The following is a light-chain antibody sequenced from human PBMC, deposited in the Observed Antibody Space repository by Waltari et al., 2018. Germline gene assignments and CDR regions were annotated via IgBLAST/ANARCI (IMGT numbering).Light chain of an antibody. V-gene: IGLV2-8*01. J-gene: IGLJ3*02. CDR3: SSYAGSNNLWV. CDR2: EVS. CDR1: SSDVGGDNY. Sequence: QSALTQPPSASGSPGQSVTISCTGTSSDVGGDNYVSWYQQHPGKAPKLMIYEVSKRPAGVPDRFSGSKSGTTASLTVSGLQAEDEADYYCSSYAGSNNLWVFGGGTKLTVL.